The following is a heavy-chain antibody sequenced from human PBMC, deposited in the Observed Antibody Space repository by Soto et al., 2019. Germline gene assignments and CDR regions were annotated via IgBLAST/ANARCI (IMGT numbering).Heavy chain of an antibody. CDR1: GGSIREGGYY. CDR3: AERGDTAATRFLVY. J-gene: IGHJ4*02. V-gene: IGHV4-31*01. CDR2: IYYDGGI. D-gene: IGHD2-21*01. Sequence: QVHLQESGPGLVKPSQTLSLTCTISGGSIREGGYYWTWIRQHPQKGLEWIGFIYYDGGIYYNAXXXXXXXXXXXXXXXXXXXXXXMTAADAGVYYCAAERGDTAATRFLVYWGQGTLVTVSS.